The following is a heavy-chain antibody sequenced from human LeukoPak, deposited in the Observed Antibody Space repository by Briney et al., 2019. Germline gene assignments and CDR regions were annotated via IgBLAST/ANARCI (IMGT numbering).Heavy chain of an antibody. CDR1: GGSISSGGYS. CDR3: ARHGEGATGDYYFDY. Sequence: PSQTLSLTCAVSGGSISSGGYSWSWIRQPPGKGLEWIGYIYHSGSTYYNPSLKSRVTISVDTSKNQWFLKLSSVTAADTAVYYCARHGEGATGDYYFDYWGQGTLATVSS. CDR2: IYHSGST. V-gene: IGHV4-30-2*03. J-gene: IGHJ4*02. D-gene: IGHD1-26*01.